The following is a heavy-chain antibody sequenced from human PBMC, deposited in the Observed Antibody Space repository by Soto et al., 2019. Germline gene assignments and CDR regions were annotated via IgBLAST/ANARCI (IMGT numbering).Heavy chain of an antibody. Sequence: GXSLRLSCAASGFSFSSYAMSWFRQAPGKGLEWVSAISGSGGSTYYADSVKGRFTISRDNSKNTLYLQMNSLRAEDTAVYYCAKVEWYSSSWYYFDYWGQGTLVTSPQ. V-gene: IGHV3-23*01. CDR3: AKVEWYSSSWYYFDY. J-gene: IGHJ4*02. CDR2: ISGSGGST. D-gene: IGHD6-13*01. CDR1: GFSFSSYA.